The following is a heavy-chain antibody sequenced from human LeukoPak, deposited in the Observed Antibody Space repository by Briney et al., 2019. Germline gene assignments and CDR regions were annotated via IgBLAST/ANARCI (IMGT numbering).Heavy chain of an antibody. J-gene: IGHJ5*02. CDR1: GGSISSSSYY. D-gene: IGHD6-13*01. V-gene: IGHV4-39*07. CDR3: ARDKSSSWYRGSSRSRGNWFDP. CDR2: IYYSGST. Sequence: SETLSLTCTVSGGSISSSSYYWGWIRQPPGKGLEWIGSIYYSGSTYYNPSLKSRVTISVDTSKNQFSLKLSSVAAADTAVYYCARDKSSSWYRGSSRSRGNWFDPWGQGTLVTVSS.